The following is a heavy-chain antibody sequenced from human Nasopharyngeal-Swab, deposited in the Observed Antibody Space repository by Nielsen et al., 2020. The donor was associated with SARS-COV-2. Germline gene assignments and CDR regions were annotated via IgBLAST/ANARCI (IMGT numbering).Heavy chain of an antibody. J-gene: IGHJ6*02. D-gene: IGHD3-3*01. CDR3: ARDGLDYDFWSAYFMDV. V-gene: IGHV3-30*03. Sequence: LSLTCAASGFHFNNYGMHWVRQAPGKGLEWVALISYEGSIKHYADYVKGRFTISRDNAKNSLYLQMNSLRAEDTAVYYCARDGLDYDFWSAYFMDVWGQGTTVTVSS. CDR2: ISYEGSIK. CDR1: GFHFNNYG.